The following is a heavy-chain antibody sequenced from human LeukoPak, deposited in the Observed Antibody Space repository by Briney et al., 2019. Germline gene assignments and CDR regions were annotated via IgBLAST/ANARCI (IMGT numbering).Heavy chain of an antibody. CDR1: GFTFSSYA. CDR3: ARVRSGYYFDY. CDR2: ISSNGINT. J-gene: IGHJ4*02. V-gene: IGHV3-64*04. Sequence: GGSLRLSCSASGFTFSSYAMHWVRQAPGRGLEYISAISSNGINTYYADSVKGRFTISRDNAENSLYLQMNSLRAEDTAMYYCARVRSGYYFDYWGQGTLVTVSS.